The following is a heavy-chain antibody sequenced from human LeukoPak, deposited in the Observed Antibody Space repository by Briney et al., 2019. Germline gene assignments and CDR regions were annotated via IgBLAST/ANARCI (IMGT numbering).Heavy chain of an antibody. CDR3: ARDWYRGSYAYFDY. Sequence: GGSLRLSCAASGFTFRSHEMNWARQAPGKGLEWVSYISSSGSTIYYADSVKGRFTISRDNAKNSLYLQMNSLRAEDTAVYYCARDWYRGSYAYFDYWGQGTLVTVSS. D-gene: IGHD1-26*01. J-gene: IGHJ4*02. CDR2: ISSSGSTI. V-gene: IGHV3-48*03. CDR1: GFTFRSHE.